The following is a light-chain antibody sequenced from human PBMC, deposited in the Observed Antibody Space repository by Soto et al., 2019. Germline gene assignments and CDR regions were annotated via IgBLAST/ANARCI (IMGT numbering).Light chain of an antibody. V-gene: IGLV2-11*01. CDR3: CSYAGSYTYV. J-gene: IGLJ1*01. Sequence: QSALTQPRSVSGSPGQSVTISCTETSSDVGGYNYVSWYQQYPGKAPKLIIRDVTKRPSGVPDRFSGSKSGNTASLTISGLQAEDEADYYCCSYAGSYTYVFGTGTKLTVL. CDR1: SSDVGGYNY. CDR2: DVT.